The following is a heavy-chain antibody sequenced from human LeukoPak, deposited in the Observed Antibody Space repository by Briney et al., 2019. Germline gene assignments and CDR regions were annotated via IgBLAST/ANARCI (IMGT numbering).Heavy chain of an antibody. V-gene: IGHV3-21*01. D-gene: IGHD2-2*01. CDR1: GFTFSGYN. CDR3: ARDLGGYCSRPSCPHGMDV. Sequence: GVSLRLSCAASGFTFSGYNMNWVRQAPGKGLEWVSSISSSSSYIYYTDSVQGRFTISRDNAKNSLYLQMNSLRAEDTAVYYCARDLGGYCSRPSCPHGMDVWGRGTTVTVSS. J-gene: IGHJ6*02. CDR2: ISSSSSYI.